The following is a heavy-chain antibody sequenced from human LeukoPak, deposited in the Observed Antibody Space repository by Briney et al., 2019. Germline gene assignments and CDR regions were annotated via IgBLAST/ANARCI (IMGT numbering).Heavy chain of an antibody. Sequence: PSETLSLTCTVAGGSISSYYWSWIRQPPGKGLEWIGYIYYSGSTNYNPSFKSRVTISVDPSKNQFSLKLSSVTAADTAVYYCARGRYYDSSGYFHMYYFDYWGQGTLVTVSS. J-gene: IGHJ4*02. CDR1: GGSISSYY. CDR3: ARGRYYDSSGYFHMYYFDY. CDR2: IYYSGST. V-gene: IGHV4-59*01. D-gene: IGHD3-22*01.